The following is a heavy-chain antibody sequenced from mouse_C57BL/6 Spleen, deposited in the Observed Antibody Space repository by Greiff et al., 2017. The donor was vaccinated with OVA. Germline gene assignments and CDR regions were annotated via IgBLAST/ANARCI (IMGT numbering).Heavy chain of an antibody. V-gene: IGHV1-81*01. D-gene: IGHD2-3*01. J-gene: IGHJ3*01. CDR3: ARLDDGYYEAY. Sequence: VQLQQSGAELARPGASVKLSCKASGYTFTSYGISWVKQRTGQGLEWIGEIYPRSGNTYYNEKFKGKATLTADKSSSTAYMELRSLTSEDAAVYFCARLDDGYYEAYWGQGTLVTVSA. CDR2: IYPRSGNT. CDR1: GYTFTSYG.